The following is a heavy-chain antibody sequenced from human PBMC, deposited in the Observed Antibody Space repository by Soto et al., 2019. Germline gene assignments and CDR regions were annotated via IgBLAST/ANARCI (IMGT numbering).Heavy chain of an antibody. CDR2: ISSNGGST. J-gene: IGHJ4*02. V-gene: IGHV3-64D*08. CDR3: VKDQDCSGGSCYRPFDY. D-gene: IGHD2-15*01. CDR1: GFTFSSYA. Sequence: GGSLRLSCSASGFTFSSYAMHWVRQAPGKGLEYVSAISSNGGSTYYADSVKGRFTISRDNSKNTLYLQMSSLRAEDTAVYYCVKDQDCSGGSCYRPFDYWGQGTLVTVS.